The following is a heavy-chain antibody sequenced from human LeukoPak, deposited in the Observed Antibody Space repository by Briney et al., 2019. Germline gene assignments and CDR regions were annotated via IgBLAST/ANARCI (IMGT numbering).Heavy chain of an antibody. Sequence: GASVKVSCKASGYTFTGYYMHWVRQAPGQGLEWMGWISAYNGNTNYAQKLQGRVTMTTDTSTSTAYMELRSLRSDDTAVYYCARVEIAAAADYWGQGTLVTVSS. D-gene: IGHD6-13*01. CDR2: ISAYNGNT. J-gene: IGHJ4*02. V-gene: IGHV1-18*04. CDR3: ARVEIAAAADY. CDR1: GYTFTGYY.